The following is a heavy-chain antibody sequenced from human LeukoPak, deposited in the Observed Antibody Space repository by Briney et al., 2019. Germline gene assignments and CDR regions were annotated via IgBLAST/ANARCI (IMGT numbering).Heavy chain of an antibody. D-gene: IGHD6-19*01. Sequence: QSGGSLRLSCAASGFTFSSYGMHWVRQAPGKGLEWVAFIRYDGSNKYYADSVKGRFTISRDNSKNTLYLQMNSLRAEDTAVYYCAKDPTHQGYSSGWGDYWGQGTLVTVSS. J-gene: IGHJ4*02. CDR1: GFTFSSYG. CDR2: IRYDGSNK. CDR3: AKDPTHQGYSSGWGDY. V-gene: IGHV3-30*02.